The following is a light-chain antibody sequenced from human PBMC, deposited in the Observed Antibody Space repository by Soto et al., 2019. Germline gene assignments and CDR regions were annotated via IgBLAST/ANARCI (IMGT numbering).Light chain of an antibody. V-gene: IGKV1-39*01. J-gene: IGKJ1*01. CDR2: AAS. CDR3: QQSHSPPRT. Sequence: DIQVTQSPSSLSASIGDRVTITCRASQIISNYLNWYQQKPGKAPQLLIYAASTLKSGVPSRFSGSGSGTEFTLTINGLQPEDFATYFCQQSHSPPRTFGQGTRGEIK. CDR1: QIISNY.